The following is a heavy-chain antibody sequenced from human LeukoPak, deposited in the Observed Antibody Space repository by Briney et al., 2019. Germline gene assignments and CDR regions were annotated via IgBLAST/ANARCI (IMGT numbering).Heavy chain of an antibody. D-gene: IGHD3-22*01. Sequence: AGGSLRLSCAASGFTFSSYAMHWVRQAPGKGLEWVSYISSSSSTIYYADSVKGRFTISRDNAKNSLYLQMNSLRAEDTAVYYCARAGQGYYGSIYFDYWGQGTLVTVSS. CDR2: ISSSSSTI. V-gene: IGHV3-48*01. J-gene: IGHJ4*02. CDR1: GFTFSSYA. CDR3: ARAGQGYYGSIYFDY.